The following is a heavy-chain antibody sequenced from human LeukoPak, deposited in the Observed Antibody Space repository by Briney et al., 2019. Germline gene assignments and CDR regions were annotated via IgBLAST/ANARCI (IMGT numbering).Heavy chain of an antibody. J-gene: IGHJ4*02. CDR1: GFTFSDYY. Sequence: GRSLRLSCAASGFTFSDYYMSWIRQAPGKGLEWVSYISSSGSTIYYADSVKGRFTISRDNAKNSLYLQMNSLRAEDTAVYYCARDRASGYYFDYWGQGTLVTVSS. CDR3: ARDRASGYYFDY. CDR2: ISSSGSTI. D-gene: IGHD3-22*01. V-gene: IGHV3-11*01.